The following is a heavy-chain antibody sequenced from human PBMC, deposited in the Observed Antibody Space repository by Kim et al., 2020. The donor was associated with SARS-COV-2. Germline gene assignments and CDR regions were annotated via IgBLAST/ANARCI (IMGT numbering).Heavy chain of an antibody. V-gene: IGHV4-61*01. CDR2: IYYSGNT. CDR3: ARAPNDFWSGYPYYFDY. D-gene: IGHD3-3*01. CDR1: GGSVSSGSYF. J-gene: IGHJ4*02. Sequence: SETLSLTCTLSGGSVSSGSYFWSWIRQPPGKGLEWIGYIYYSGNTNYNPSHKSRVTMSVDTSKNQFSLKLRFVTAAATAVYYCARAPNDFWSGYPYYFDYCGQGTLVTVSS.